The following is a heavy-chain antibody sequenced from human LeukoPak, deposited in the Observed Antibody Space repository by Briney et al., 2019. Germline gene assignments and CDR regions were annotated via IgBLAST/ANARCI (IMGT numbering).Heavy chain of an antibody. CDR1: GFTFSSYS. D-gene: IGHD3-9*01. V-gene: IGHV3-48*01. Sequence: GGSLGLSCAASGFTFSSYSMTWVRQAPGKGLEWVSYISSSSSTIYYADSVKGRFTISRDNAKNSLYLQMNSLRAEDTAVYYCARDAYGILMGYNWFDPWGQGTLVTVSS. J-gene: IGHJ5*02. CDR2: ISSSSSTI. CDR3: ARDAYGILMGYNWFDP.